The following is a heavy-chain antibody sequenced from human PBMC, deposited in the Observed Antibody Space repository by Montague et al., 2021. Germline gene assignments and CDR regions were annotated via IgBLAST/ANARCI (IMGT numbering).Heavy chain of an antibody. D-gene: IGHD6-19*01. V-gene: IGHV2-5*01. CDR1: GFSRNTRAVG. J-gene: IGHJ4*02. CDR2: IDWNDDK. CDR3: ARHNSGWYSYFDY. Sequence: PAVVKPTQTLTLTCNFSGFSRNTRAVGVGWIRQPPGKALEWLALIDWNDDKRYSPSLKSRLTITKDTSKNQVVLTMTNADPVDTATYYCARHNSGWYSYFDYRRQGTLVTVSS.